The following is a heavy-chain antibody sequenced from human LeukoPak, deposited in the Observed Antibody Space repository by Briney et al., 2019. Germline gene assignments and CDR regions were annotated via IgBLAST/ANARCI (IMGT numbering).Heavy chain of an antibody. D-gene: IGHD3-10*01. J-gene: IGHJ6*03. CDR3: ARAASELLWFGESPGYYYYMDV. Sequence: PSETLSLTCTVSGGSISSYYWSWIRQPPGKGLEWIGYIYYSGSTNYNPSLKSQVTISVDTSKNQFSLKLSSVTAADTAVYYCARAASELLWFGESPGYYYYMDVWGKGTTVTVSS. CDR2: IYYSGST. V-gene: IGHV4-59*01. CDR1: GGSISSYY.